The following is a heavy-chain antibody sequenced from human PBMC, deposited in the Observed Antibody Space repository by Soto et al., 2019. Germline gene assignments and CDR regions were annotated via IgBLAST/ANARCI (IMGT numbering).Heavy chain of an antibody. Sequence: SQTLSLTCAISGDSVSVNSAAWNWIRQSPSRGLEWLGRTYYRSKWYNDYAVSVKSRITVTPDTFKNQFSLHLNSVTPEDTAVYYXAREFPYYESSDSYFDYWGQGALVTVSS. V-gene: IGHV6-1*01. J-gene: IGHJ4*02. D-gene: IGHD3-16*01. CDR2: TYYRSKWYN. CDR3: AREFPYYESSDSYFDY. CDR1: GDSVSVNSAA.